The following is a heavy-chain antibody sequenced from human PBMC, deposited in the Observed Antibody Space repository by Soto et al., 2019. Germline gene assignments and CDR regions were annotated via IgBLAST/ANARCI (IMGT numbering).Heavy chain of an antibody. J-gene: IGHJ4*02. V-gene: IGHV3-74*01. D-gene: IGHD1-20*01. Sequence: GGSLRLSCAASGFTFSSYWMHWVRQAPGKGLVWVSRIDSDGSRTNYADSVKGRFTIPRDNAKNTLYLQMNSLTAEDTAVYYCAREYNCNQPFAHWGRGTLVTVYS. CDR3: AREYNCNQPFAH. CDR1: GFTFSSYW. CDR2: IDSDGSRT.